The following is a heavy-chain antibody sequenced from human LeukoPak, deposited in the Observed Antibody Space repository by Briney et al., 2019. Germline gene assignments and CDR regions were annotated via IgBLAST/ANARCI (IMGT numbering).Heavy chain of an antibody. CDR1: GGSISSGSYY. J-gene: IGHJ4*02. Sequence: SETLSLTCTVSGGSISSGSYYWSWIRQPAGKGLEWIGRIYTSGSTNYNPSLKSRVTMSVDTSENQFSLKLSSVTAADTAVYYCARVYLDYGPYYFDYWGQGTLVTVSS. CDR2: IYTSGST. D-gene: IGHD4-17*01. CDR3: ARVYLDYGPYYFDY. V-gene: IGHV4-61*02.